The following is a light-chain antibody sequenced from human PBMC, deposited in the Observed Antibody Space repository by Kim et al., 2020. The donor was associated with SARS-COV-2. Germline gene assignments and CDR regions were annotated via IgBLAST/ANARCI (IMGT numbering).Light chain of an antibody. CDR1: SGNIASNF. CDR2: HDN. J-gene: IGLJ2*01. Sequence: GKTVSISYTRSSGNIASNFVHWYQQRPGSSPLTVVYHDNQRPSGVPDRFSGSIDSSSNSASLTISGLKTEDEADYYCQSSNTTTVVFGGGTQLTVL. CDR3: QSSNTTTVV. V-gene: IGLV6-57*01.